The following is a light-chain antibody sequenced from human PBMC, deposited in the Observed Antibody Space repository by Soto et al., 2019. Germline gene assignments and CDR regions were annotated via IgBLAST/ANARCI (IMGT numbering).Light chain of an antibody. CDR3: QPTYRAPLT. Sequence: DIQMTQSPSSLSASVGDRVTITCRASQSISTYLNWYQQKPGKAPKVLIYGASSLQSGVPSRFSGGGSGTDFPLSISSLQPEDFATYYCQPTYRAPLTFGGGTNVEIK. J-gene: IGKJ4*01. CDR2: GAS. CDR1: QSISTY. V-gene: IGKV1-39*01.